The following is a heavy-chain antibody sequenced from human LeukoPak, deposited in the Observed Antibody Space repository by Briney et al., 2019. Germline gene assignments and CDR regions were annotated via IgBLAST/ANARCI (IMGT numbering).Heavy chain of an antibody. J-gene: IGHJ4*02. CDR1: GFTFSSYW. CDR2: IKQDGYEK. CDR3: ARSPGGSYQILDY. Sequence: TGGSLRLSCAASGFTFSSYWMSWVRQAPGKGLEWVANIKQDGYEKYYVDSVKGRFTISRDNAKNSLYLQMNSLRAEDTAVYYCARSPGGSYQILDYWGQGTLVTVSS. D-gene: IGHD1-26*01. V-gene: IGHV3-7*03.